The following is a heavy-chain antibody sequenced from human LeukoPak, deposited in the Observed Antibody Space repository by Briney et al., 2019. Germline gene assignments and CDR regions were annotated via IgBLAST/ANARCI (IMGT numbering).Heavy chain of an antibody. D-gene: IGHD1-26*01. CDR2: TNSRSSTI. CDR1: RFTFSNYG. Sequence: GGSLRLSCAASRFTFSNYGVNWVRQAPGKGLNWVSYTNSRSSTIYYADSVRGQFTISRDNAKNSLYLQMNSLKAEDTAIYYCAREVGTPQAFDIWGQGTMVTVSS. CDR3: AREVGTPQAFDI. J-gene: IGHJ3*02. V-gene: IGHV3-48*01.